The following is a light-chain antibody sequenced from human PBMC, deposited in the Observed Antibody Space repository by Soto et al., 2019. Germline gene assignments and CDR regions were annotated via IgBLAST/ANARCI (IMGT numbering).Light chain of an antibody. V-gene: IGKV1-5*01. CDR1: QSISSW. J-gene: IGKJ1*01. CDR2: DAS. CDR3: QQYNSQWT. Sequence: DIQMPQSPSTLSASLGDRVTVTCRASQSISSWLAWYQQKPGKAPKLLIYDASSLESGVPSRFSGSGSGTEFTLTISSLQPDDFATYYCQQYNSQWTFGQGTKVDIK.